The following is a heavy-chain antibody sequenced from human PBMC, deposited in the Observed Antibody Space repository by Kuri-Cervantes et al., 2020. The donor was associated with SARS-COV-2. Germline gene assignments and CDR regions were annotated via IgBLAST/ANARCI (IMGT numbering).Heavy chain of an antibody. CDR2: IYPGYSDT. CDR3: ARRSDGFFDY. J-gene: IGHJ4*02. D-gene: IGHD5-24*01. V-gene: IGHV5-51*01. CDR1: GYSFTSYW. Sequence: GGSLRLSCKGSGYSFTSYWIGWVRQMPGKGLEWMGIIYPGYSDTRYSTSFQGQVTISADKSISTAYLQWSSLEASDTAMYYCARRSDGFFDYWGQGTLVTVSS.